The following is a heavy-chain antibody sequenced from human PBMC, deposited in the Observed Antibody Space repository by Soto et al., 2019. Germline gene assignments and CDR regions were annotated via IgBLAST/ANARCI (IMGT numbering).Heavy chain of an antibody. CDR3: ARDYDILTGPYGMDV. CDR1: GGSISSDY. V-gene: IGHV4-59*01. Sequence: SETLSLTCTVSGGSISSDYWSWIRQPPGEGLEWIGYIYYSGSTNYNPSLKSRVTISVDTSKNQFSLKLSSVTAADTAVYYCARDYDILTGPYGMDVWGQGTTVTVSS. J-gene: IGHJ6*02. CDR2: IYYSGST. D-gene: IGHD3-9*01.